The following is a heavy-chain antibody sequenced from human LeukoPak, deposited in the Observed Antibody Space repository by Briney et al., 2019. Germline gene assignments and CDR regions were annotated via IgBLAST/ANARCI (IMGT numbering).Heavy chain of an antibody. CDR2: INHSGST. CDR1: GGSFSGYY. Sequence: PSETLSLTCAVYGGSFSGYYWSWIRQPPGKGLEWIGEINHSGSTNYNPSLKSRVTISVDTSKNQFPLKLSSVTAADTAVYYCAIGPRRDGYKRVGFDYWGQGTLVTVSS. CDR3: AIGPRRDGYKRVGFDY. D-gene: IGHD5-24*01. V-gene: IGHV4-34*01. J-gene: IGHJ4*02.